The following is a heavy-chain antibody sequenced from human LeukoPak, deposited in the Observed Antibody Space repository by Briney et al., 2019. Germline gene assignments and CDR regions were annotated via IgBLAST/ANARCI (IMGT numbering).Heavy chain of an antibody. CDR1: GFTFSSYA. Sequence: PGGSLRLSCAASGFTFSSYAMSWVRQAPGKGLEWVSAISGSGGSTYYADSVKGRFTISRDNSKNTLYLQMNSLRAEDTAVYYCAKEKGAYYDFWSGYYNNDLDYWGQGTLVTVSS. V-gene: IGHV3-23*01. CDR2: ISGSGGST. J-gene: IGHJ4*02. D-gene: IGHD3-3*01. CDR3: AKEKGAYYDFWSGYYNNDLDY.